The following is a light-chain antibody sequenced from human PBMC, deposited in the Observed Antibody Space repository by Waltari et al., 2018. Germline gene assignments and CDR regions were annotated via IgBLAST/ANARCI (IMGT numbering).Light chain of an antibody. CDR3: QSYDTSLSVV. CDR2: GTR. V-gene: IGLV1-40*01. Sequence: SVLTQPPSVSGAPGQRVSISCTGSGSNLGAGYDVHWYQQHPGKAPKLLIYGTRTRPPGVPDRFFGSQSGTSASLAITALQAEDEAEYYCQSYDTSLSVVFGGGTKLTVL. J-gene: IGLJ2*01. CDR1: GSNLGAGYD.